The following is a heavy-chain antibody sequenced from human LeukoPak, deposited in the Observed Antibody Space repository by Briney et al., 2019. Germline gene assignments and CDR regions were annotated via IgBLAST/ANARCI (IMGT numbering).Heavy chain of an antibody. V-gene: IGHV4-31*03. CDR2: IYYSGST. Sequence: SETLSLTCTVSGGSISSGGYYWSWIRQHPGKGLEWIGYIYYSGSTYYNPSLKSRVTISVDTSKNQFSLKLSSVTAADTAVYYCARDLRRYYGSAGFDYWGQGTLVTVSS. CDR3: ARDLRRYYGSAGFDY. CDR1: GGSISSGGYY. J-gene: IGHJ4*02. D-gene: IGHD3-10*01.